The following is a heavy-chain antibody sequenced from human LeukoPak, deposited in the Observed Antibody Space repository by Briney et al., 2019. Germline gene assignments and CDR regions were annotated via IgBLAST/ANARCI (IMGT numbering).Heavy chain of an antibody. D-gene: IGHD2-2*01. CDR1: GYTFTSYG. Sequence: ASVKVSCKASGYTFTSYGISWVRQAPGQGLEWMGWISACNGNTNYAQKLQGRVTMTTDTSTSTAYMELRSLRSDDTAVYYCARSSGSCSSTSCYAYAFDIWGQGTMVTVSS. V-gene: IGHV1-18*01. J-gene: IGHJ3*02. CDR2: ISACNGNT. CDR3: ARSSGSCSSTSCYAYAFDI.